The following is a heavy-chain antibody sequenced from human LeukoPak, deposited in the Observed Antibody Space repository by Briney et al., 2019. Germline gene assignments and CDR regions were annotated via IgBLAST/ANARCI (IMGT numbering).Heavy chain of an antibody. CDR3: TRAQTEVGAKYYFDY. V-gene: IGHV3-49*04. CDR1: AFTFGDYA. CDR2: VRSEPYGATT. D-gene: IGHD1-26*01. J-gene: IGHJ4*02. Sequence: PGRSLRISCTASAFTFGDYAMNWVRQAPGKGLEWVGFVRSEPYGATTEYAASVKGRFTISRDDSSGIAYLQMNSLKIEDTAVYFCTRAQTEVGAKYYFDYWGQGTLVTVSS.